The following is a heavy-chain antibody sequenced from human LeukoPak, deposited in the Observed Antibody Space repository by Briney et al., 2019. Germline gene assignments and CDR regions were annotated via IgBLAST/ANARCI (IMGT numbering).Heavy chain of an antibody. J-gene: IGHJ5*02. V-gene: IGHV4-30-2*01. CDR3: ARSRQASGLFSS. D-gene: IGHD3-10*01. CDR2: IYDRGPA. Sequence: PSETLPLTCTVSGYAIIGGGFSWNWIRQPPGKGLEWIGCIYDRGPAHYNPSLKSRFTISVDRPKNQFFLNVTSLTAADTAVYYCARSRQASGLFSSWGQGTLVVVSS. CDR1: GYAIIGGGFS.